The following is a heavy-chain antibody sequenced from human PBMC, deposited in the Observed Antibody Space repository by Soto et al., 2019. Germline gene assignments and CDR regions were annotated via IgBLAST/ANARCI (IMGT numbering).Heavy chain of an antibody. V-gene: IGHV3-48*04. J-gene: IGHJ6*02. CDR3: ARDRSGDRRSWYYYYGMDV. Sequence: GGSLRLSCAASGFTFSSYSMNWVRQAPGKGLEWVSYISSSSSTIYYADSVKGRFTISRDNAKNSLYLQMNSLRAEDRAVYYGARDRSGDRRSWYYYYGMDVWGQGTTVTVSS. CDR2: ISSSSSTI. D-gene: IGHD6-13*01. CDR1: GFTFSSYS.